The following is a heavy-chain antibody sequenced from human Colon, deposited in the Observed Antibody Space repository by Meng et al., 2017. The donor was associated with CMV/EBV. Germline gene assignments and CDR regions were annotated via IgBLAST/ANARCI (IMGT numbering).Heavy chain of an antibody. V-gene: IGHV4-4*07. CDR1: DVSFSHYY. CDR3: AVQPCYDGYCYFDY. D-gene: IGHD5-18*01. CDR2: IYIRGGT. J-gene: IGHJ4*02. Sequence: QVQLAESGPGLVKPSETLSLTCTVSDVSFSHYYWSWIRQPAGKGPEWIGRIYIRGGTNYNPSLKSRVTMSVDTSKNQFSLKLSSVTAADTAVYYCAVQPCYDGYCYFDYWGQGTLVTVSS.